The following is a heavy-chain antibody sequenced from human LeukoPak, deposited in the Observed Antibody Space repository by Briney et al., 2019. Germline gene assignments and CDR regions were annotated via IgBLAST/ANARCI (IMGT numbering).Heavy chain of an antibody. Sequence: GGSLRLSCAASGFTFSSYEMNWVRQAPGKGLEWVSYISSSGSTIYYADSVKGRFTISRDNSKNTLYLQMNSLRAEDTAVYYCAKDPPERLRYFDWLPRFDPWGQGTLVTVSS. V-gene: IGHV3-48*03. J-gene: IGHJ5*02. CDR2: ISSSGSTI. CDR3: AKDPPERLRYFDWLPRFDP. D-gene: IGHD3-9*01. CDR1: GFTFSSYE.